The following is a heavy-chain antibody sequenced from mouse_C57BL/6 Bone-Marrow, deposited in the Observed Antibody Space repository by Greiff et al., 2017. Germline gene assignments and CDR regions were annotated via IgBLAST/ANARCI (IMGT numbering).Heavy chain of an antibody. V-gene: IGHV1-69*01. CDR2: IAPSDSYT. J-gene: IGHJ4*01. D-gene: IGHD1-1*01. Sequence: QVQLQQPGAELVMPGASVTLSCKASGYTFTSYWMHWVKQRPGQGLEWIGEIAPSDSYTNYNQKFKGKSTLTVDKSSSTSYMQLSSLTSEDSAVYYCARDYYGSSRYAMDYWGQGTSVTVSS. CDR3: ARDYYGSSRYAMDY. CDR1: GYTFTSYW.